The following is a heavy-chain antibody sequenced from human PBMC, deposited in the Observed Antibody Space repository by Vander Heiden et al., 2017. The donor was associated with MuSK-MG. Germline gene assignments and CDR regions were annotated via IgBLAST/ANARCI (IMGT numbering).Heavy chain of an antibody. V-gene: IGHV4-39*01. D-gene: IGHD2-2*01. CDR1: GGSISRTSYY. Sequence: QLQLQESGPGLVKPSETLSRTCTVPGGSISRTSYYGGWIRQPPGKGLEWIGSIYYGGSTYYNPSLKSRVTISVDTSKNQFSLKLSSVTAADTAVYYCARHVVVPAASSLYYYYMDVWGKGTTVTVSS. J-gene: IGHJ6*03. CDR2: IYYGGST. CDR3: ARHVVVPAASSLYYYYMDV.